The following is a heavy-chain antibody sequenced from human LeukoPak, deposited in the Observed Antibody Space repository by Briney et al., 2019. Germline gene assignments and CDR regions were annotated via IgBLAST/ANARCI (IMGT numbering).Heavy chain of an antibody. CDR3: ARGAVWDPGAFDF. CDR2: TYYRSTWYY. D-gene: IGHD1-26*01. CDR1: GDRVSSNSAA. Sequence: SQSLSLTCANSGDRVSSNSAACNWIRLSPSRGLEWLARTYYRSTWYYDYAVSVKNRMTINPDTSKNQFSLHMNSVTPEDTAVYYCARGAVWDPGAFDFWDQGTMVTVSS. V-gene: IGHV6-1*01. J-gene: IGHJ3*01.